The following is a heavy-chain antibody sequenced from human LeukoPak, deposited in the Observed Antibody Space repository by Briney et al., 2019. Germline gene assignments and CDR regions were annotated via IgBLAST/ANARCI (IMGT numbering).Heavy chain of an antibody. CDR1: GGSISSYY. CDR2: IYYSGST. Sequence: SETLSLTCTVSGGSISSYYWSWIRQPPGKGLEWIGYIYYSGSTNYNPSLKSRVTISVDTSKNQFSLKLSSVTAADTAVYYCARGGSGYYPLDYWGQGTLVTVSS. J-gene: IGHJ4*02. V-gene: IGHV4-59*01. CDR3: ARGGSGYYPLDY. D-gene: IGHD3-22*01.